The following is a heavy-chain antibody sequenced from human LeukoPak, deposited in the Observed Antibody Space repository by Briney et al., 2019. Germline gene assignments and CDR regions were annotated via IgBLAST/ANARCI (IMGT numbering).Heavy chain of an antibody. V-gene: IGHV3-23*01. CDR3: AQSGGRDWDYFDY. CDR1: GFIFRIYA. D-gene: IGHD3-9*01. Sequence: PGGSLRLSCAASGFIFRIYAVNGVRQAPGKGLEWVSTISGDGGDTHYADSVRGRFTISRANSKNTVFLQMNSLRAADTAVYYCAQSGGRDWDYFDYWGQGTLVTAS. CDR2: ISGDGGDT. J-gene: IGHJ4*02.